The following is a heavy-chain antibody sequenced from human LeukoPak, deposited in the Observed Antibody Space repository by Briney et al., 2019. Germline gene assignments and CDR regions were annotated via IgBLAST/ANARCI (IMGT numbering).Heavy chain of an antibody. J-gene: IGHJ6*04. CDR3: VRDYISGLPMTYYNPFTDV. CDR2: VFVAGSP. V-gene: IGHV4-4*07. CDR1: GGSVSGYY. D-gene: IGHD5-12*01. Sequence: PSETLSLTCTVSGGSVSGYYWSWLRQPAGKGLEWIGRVFVAGSPNYSPSLKSRVTISLDASKNQLSLRLTAVTAADTAVYYCVRDYISGLPMTYYNPFTDVWGKGSTVTVSS.